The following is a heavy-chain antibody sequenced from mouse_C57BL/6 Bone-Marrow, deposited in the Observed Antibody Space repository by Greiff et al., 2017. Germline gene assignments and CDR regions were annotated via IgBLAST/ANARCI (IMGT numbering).Heavy chain of an antibody. Sequence: QVQLQQPGAELVRPGSSVKLSCKASGYTFTSYWMHWVKQRPIQGLEWIGNIDPSDSETHYNQKFKDKATLTVDKSSSTAYMQLSILTSEDSAVYYCARDYYGSSYWYFDVWGTGTTVTVSS. CDR3: ARDYYGSSYWYFDV. D-gene: IGHD1-1*01. V-gene: IGHV1-52*01. CDR1: GYTFTSYW. J-gene: IGHJ1*03. CDR2: IDPSDSET.